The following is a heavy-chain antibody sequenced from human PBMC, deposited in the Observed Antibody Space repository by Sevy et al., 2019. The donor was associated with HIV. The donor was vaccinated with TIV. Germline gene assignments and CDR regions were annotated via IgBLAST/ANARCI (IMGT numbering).Heavy chain of an antibody. V-gene: IGHV3-53*01. CDR3: ARWGSGTNYLDY. J-gene: IGHJ4*02. Sequence: GGSLRLSCAASGFTVSSNYMSWVRQAPGKGLEWVSVIYSGGSTYCADSVKGRFTISRDNSKNTLYLQMNSLRAEDTAVYYCARWGSGTNYLDYWGQGTLVTVSS. CDR1: GFTVSSNY. CDR2: IYSGGST. D-gene: IGHD2-2*01.